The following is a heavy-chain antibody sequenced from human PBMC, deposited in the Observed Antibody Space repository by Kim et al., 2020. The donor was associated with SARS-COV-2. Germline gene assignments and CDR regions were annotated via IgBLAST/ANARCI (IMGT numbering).Heavy chain of an antibody. Sequence: ESVKGRFTISRDNSNNTRYLQMNSLRAEDTAVYYCAKAYGSSWYNDYFDFWGQGTLVTVSS. D-gene: IGHD6-13*01. CDR3: AKAYGSSWYNDYFDF. V-gene: IGHV3-23*01. J-gene: IGHJ4*02.